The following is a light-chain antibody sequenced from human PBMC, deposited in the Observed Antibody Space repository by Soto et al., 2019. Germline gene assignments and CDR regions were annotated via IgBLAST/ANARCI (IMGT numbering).Light chain of an antibody. J-gene: IGLJ1*01. CDR3: CSYTSSTNYV. CDR1: SXDISIYNY. Sequence: QSALTQPASVSGSPGQSITISCTGTSXDISIYNYVSWYQQHPGKAPKLIIYEVSNRPSGISNRFSGAKSGNTASLTISGLQVEDEADYYCCSYTSSTNYVFGAGTKVIVL. V-gene: IGLV2-14*01. CDR2: EVS.